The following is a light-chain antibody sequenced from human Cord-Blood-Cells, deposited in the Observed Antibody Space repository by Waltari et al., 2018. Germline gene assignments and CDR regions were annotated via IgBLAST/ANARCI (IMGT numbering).Light chain of an antibody. V-gene: IGKV3-11*01. CDR3: QQRSNWMYT. CDR1: QSVSRY. Sequence: EIVLTQSPATLSLSPGERATLSCRASQSVSRYLAWYQQKPGQAPRLRIYDASNRATGIPARFSGSGSGTDFTLTISSLEPEDFAVYYCQQRSNWMYTFGQGTKLEIK. J-gene: IGKJ2*01. CDR2: DAS.